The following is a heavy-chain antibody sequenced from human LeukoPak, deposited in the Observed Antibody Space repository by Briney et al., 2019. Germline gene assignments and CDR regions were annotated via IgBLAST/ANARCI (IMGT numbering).Heavy chain of an antibody. CDR1: RASMNNYY. CDR2: IYYSGST. CDR3: ARHSSRYYLTFDY. D-gene: IGHD3-22*01. J-gene: IGHJ4*02. V-gene: IGHV4-59*08. Sequence: SETLSLTCTLSRASMNNYYWSWIRQPPGKGLEWIGYIYYSGSTNCNPSLKSRVTISVDTSKNQFSLKLSSLTAADTAVYYCARHSSRYYLTFDYWGQGTLVTVSS.